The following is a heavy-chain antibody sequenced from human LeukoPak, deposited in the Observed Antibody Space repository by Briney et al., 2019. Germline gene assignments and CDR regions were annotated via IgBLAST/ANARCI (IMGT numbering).Heavy chain of an antibody. Sequence: PSETLSLTCTVSGGSLSSYFWSWIRQPAGKGLEWIGRIYTSGTTNYNPSLKSRVSVSVDTSKNQFSLKLSSVTAADTAVYYCARESGTERYSDYWGQGTLVTVSS. J-gene: IGHJ4*02. D-gene: IGHD1-26*01. CDR1: GGSLSSYF. CDR2: IYTSGTT. V-gene: IGHV4-4*07. CDR3: ARESGTERYSDY.